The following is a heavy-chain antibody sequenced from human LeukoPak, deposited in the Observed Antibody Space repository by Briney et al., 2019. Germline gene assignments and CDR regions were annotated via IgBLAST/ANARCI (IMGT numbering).Heavy chain of an antibody. J-gene: IGHJ3*02. D-gene: IGHD6-19*01. Sequence: PGGSLRLSCAASGFTFSSYSMKWGRPAPGKGLGWGSSISSSSSYIYYADSVKGRFTISRDNAKNSLYLQMNSLRAEDTAVYYCARGSYIAVAGRDAFDIWGQGTMVTVSS. CDR2: ISSSSSYI. CDR3: ARGSYIAVAGRDAFDI. CDR1: GFTFSSYS. V-gene: IGHV3-21*01.